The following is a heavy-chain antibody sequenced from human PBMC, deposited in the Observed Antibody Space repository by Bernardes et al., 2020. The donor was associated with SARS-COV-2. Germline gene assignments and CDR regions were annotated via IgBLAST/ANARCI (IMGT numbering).Heavy chain of an antibody. Sequence: SETLSLTCAVSGGSISSSNWWSCVRQPPGKRLEWFGEIYHSGSTNYNPSLKSRFTISVDKSKNQFSLKLSSVTAADTAVYYCASRRIGSGCFDYWGQGTLVTVSS. CDR2: IYHSGST. J-gene: IGHJ4*02. D-gene: IGHD3-3*01. CDR1: GGSISSSNW. V-gene: IGHV4-4*02. CDR3: ASRRIGSGCFDY.